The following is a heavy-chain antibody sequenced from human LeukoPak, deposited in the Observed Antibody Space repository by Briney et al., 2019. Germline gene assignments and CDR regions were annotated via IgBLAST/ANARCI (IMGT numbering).Heavy chain of an antibody. J-gene: IGHJ4*02. CDR3: AAAYSSSSDCDY. Sequence: ATVKISCKVSGYTFTDYYMHWVQQAPGKGLEWMGLVDPEDGETIYAEKFQGRVTITADASTDTAYMVLSSLRSEDTAVYYCAAAYSSSSDCDYWGQGTLVTVSS. D-gene: IGHD6-6*01. CDR2: VDPEDGET. CDR1: GYTFTDYY. V-gene: IGHV1-69-2*01.